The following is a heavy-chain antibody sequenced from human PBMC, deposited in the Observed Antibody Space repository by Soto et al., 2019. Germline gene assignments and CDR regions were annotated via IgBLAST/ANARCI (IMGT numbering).Heavy chain of an antibody. J-gene: IGHJ6*02. D-gene: IGHD3-22*01. CDR2: IYTSGST. CDR3: ARDWGYYYDSSGYYGRSGMDV. CDR1: GGSISSCY. Sequence: PSETLSLTCTVSGGSISSCYWSWIRQPAGKGLEWIGRIYTSGSTNYNPSLKSRVTMSVDTSKNQFSLKLSSVTAADTAVYYCARDWGYYYDSSGYYGRSGMDVWGQGTTVTVSS. V-gene: IGHV4-4*07.